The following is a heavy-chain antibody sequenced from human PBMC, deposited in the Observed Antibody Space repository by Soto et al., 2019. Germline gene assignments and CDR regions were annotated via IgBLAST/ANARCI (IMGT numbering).Heavy chain of an antibody. V-gene: IGHV4-31*02. CDR3: ARIITMIVVAPAAFDI. J-gene: IGHJ3*02. D-gene: IGHD3-22*01. CDR2: IYYSGST. Sequence: SWVRQAPGKGLEWIGYIYYSGSTYYNPSLKSRVTISVDTSKNQFSLKLSSVTAADTAVYYCARIITMIVVAPAAFDIWGQGTMVTVSS.